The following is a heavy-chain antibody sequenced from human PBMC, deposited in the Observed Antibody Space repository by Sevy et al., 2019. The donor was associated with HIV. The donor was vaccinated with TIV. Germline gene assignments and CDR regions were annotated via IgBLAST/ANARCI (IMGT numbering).Heavy chain of an antibody. CDR2: ISHDGINE. J-gene: IGHJ6*02. CDR1: GFSFSYYG. V-gene: IGHV3-30*18. D-gene: IGHD1-26*01. CDR3: ANAYSGSYSHSYLEALDV. Sequence: GGSLRLSCIGSGFSFSYYGIHWVRQAPGKGLDWVALISHDGINEYYADSVKGRFTISRDNSKNTVYLEMNSLRNEDTTIYFCANAYSGSYSHSYLEALDVWFQGTTVTVSS.